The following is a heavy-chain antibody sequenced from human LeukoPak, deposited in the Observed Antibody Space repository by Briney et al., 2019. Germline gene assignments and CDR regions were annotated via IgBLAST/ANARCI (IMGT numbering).Heavy chain of an antibody. J-gene: IGHJ6*02. CDR3: ARDGMDV. Sequence: GGSLRLSCAASGFTVSSNYMSWVRQAPGKGLEWASVIYSGGSPYSPDSVRGRFTISRDNSKNTLYLQMKSLKAEDTAVYYCARDGMDVGGQGTTVTVSS. CDR2: IYSGGSP. CDR1: GFTVSSNY. V-gene: IGHV3-66*01.